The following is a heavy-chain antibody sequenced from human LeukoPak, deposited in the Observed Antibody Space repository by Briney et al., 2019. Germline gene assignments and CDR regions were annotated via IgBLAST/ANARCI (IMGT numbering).Heavy chain of an antibody. CDR1: GFTFSSYW. V-gene: IGHV3-7*01. CDR2: IKQDGSEK. Sequence: GGSLRLSCAASGFTFSSYWMSWVRQAPGKGLEWVANIKQDGSEKYYVDSVKGRFTISRDNAKNSLYLQMNSLRAEDTAVYYCARYGSGRKTDYYMDVWGKGTTVTVSS. J-gene: IGHJ6*03. D-gene: IGHD3-10*01. CDR3: ARYGSGRKTDYYMDV.